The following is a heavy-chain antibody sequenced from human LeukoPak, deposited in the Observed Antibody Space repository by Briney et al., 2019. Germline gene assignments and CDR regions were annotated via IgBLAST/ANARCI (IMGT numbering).Heavy chain of an antibody. Sequence: GGSLRLSCAASGFTVSRTYMSWVRQAPGKGLEWVSVIYSDGNTYYAASVKGRFTISRDNSKNTLYLQMNSLRAEDTAVYYCAKEYSSSWAYYYYYMDVWGKGTTVTISS. CDR2: IYSDGNT. CDR3: AKEYSSSWAYYYYYMDV. J-gene: IGHJ6*03. D-gene: IGHD6-13*01. CDR1: GFTVSRTY. V-gene: IGHV3-66*02.